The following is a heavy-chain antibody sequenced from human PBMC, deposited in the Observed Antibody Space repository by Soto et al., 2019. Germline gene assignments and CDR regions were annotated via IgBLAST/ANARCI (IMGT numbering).Heavy chain of an antibody. Sequence: QVQLQQWGAGLLKPSETLSLTCAVYGGSFSGYYWSWIRQPPGKGLEWIGEINHSGRTNYNPSLKIRASISVNTSKNQFSLKLSSVTAADTAGYYCARGRTVVVVAASPWFDPWGQGTLVTVSS. J-gene: IGHJ5*02. V-gene: IGHV4-34*01. CDR3: ARGRTVVVVAASPWFDP. CDR1: GGSFSGYY. D-gene: IGHD2-15*01. CDR2: INHSGRT.